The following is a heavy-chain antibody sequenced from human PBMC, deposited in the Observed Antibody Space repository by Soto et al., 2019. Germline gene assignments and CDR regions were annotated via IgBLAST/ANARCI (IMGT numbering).Heavy chain of an antibody. Sequence: SETLSLTCTVSGGSISSYYWSWIRQPPGKGLEWIGYIYYSGSTNYNPSLKSRVTISVDTSKNQFSLKLSSVTAAVTAVYYCARHRHGSYPLDGSGSYHYYYYYYYMDVWGKGTTVTVSS. J-gene: IGHJ6*03. D-gene: IGHD3-10*01. CDR2: IYYSGST. V-gene: IGHV4-59*08. CDR3: ARHRHGSYPLDGSGSYHYYYYYYYMDV. CDR1: GGSISSYY.